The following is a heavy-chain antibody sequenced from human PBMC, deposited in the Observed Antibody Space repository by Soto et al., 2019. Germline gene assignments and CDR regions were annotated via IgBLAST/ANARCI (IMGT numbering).Heavy chain of an antibody. J-gene: IGHJ4*02. CDR1: GYTFTSYG. CDR2: ISAYNGNT. CDR3: ARDLYPLECDLWSGYDY. Sequence: QVQLVQSGDEVKKPGASVKVSCKASGYTFTSYGISWVRQAPGQGLEWMGWISAYNGNTNYAQKLQGRVTMTTDTSTSTAYMELSSLRSDDTAVYYCARDLYPLECDLWSGYDYCGQGTLFTASS. D-gene: IGHD3-3*01. V-gene: IGHV1-18*04.